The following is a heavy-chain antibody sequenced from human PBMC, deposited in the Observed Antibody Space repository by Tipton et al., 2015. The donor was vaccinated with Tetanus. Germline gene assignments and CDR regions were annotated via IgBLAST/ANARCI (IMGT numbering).Heavy chain of an antibody. CDR2: IYYSGST. Sequence: GEALGNGDYYWSWIRQPPGKGLESIGYIYYSGSTYYNPSLKSRVTISVDTSKNQFSLRLSPVTAADTAVYYCARDHGITWGGMGYYYGMDVWGQGTTVTVSS. CDR3: ARDHGITWGGMGYYYGMDV. CDR1: GEALGNGDYY. V-gene: IGHV4-30-4*01. J-gene: IGHJ6*02. D-gene: IGHD3-16*01.